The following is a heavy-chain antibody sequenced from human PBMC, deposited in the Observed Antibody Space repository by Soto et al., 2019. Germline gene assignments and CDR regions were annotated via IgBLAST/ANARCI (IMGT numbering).Heavy chain of an antibody. CDR2: ISHDGSNK. V-gene: IGHV3-30*18. CDR3: AKEAEMATAPLFDY. D-gene: IGHD5-18*01. Sequence: QVQLVESGGGVVQPGRSLRLSCAASGFTFSSYGMHWVREAPGKGLEWVAVISHDGSNKNYADSVKGRFTISRDNSKKTLYLQMNSLRAEDTAVYYCAKEAEMATAPLFDYWGQGTLVTVSS. J-gene: IGHJ4*02. CDR1: GFTFSSYG.